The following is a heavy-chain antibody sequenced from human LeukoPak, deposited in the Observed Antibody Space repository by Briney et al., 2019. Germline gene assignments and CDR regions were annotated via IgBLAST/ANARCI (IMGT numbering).Heavy chain of an antibody. CDR1: GFTFSTYS. CDR2: ISSSGSYI. D-gene: IGHD3-10*01. V-gene: IGHV3-21*01. Sequence: GGSLRLSCAASGFTFSTYSMNWVRQAPGKGLEWVSSISSSGSYIYYADSVKGRFTISRDNAKNSLYLQMNSLRAEDTAVYYCAIDIGEWFGERWAFDDYWGQGTLVTVSS. J-gene: IGHJ4*02. CDR3: AIDIGEWFGERWAFDDY.